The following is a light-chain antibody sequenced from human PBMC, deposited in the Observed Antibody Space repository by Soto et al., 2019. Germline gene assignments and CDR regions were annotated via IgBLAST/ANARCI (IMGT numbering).Light chain of an antibody. CDR1: QSVSSSY. Sequence: EIVLTQSPGTPSLSPGERATLSCRGSQSVSSSYLAWYQQKPGQAPRLLIYGASSRATGIPDRFSGSGSGTDFTLTISRLEPEDFAVYYCQQYGSSSITFGQGTRLEIK. J-gene: IGKJ5*01. CDR3: QQYGSSSIT. CDR2: GAS. V-gene: IGKV3-20*01.